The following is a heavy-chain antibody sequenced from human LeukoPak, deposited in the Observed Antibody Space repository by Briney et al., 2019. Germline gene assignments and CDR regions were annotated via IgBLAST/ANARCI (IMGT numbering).Heavy chain of an antibody. D-gene: IGHD5-12*01. V-gene: IGHV3-7*01. CDR1: GFPFSSYY. Sequence: GGSLRLSCAASGFPFSSYYMSWLRQAPGKGLEWVANINQGGSEKYYVESVKDRFTISRDNAKNSLYLQMSSLRAEDTAVYYCARVNRYSGYDFDQWGQGTLVTVSS. J-gene: IGHJ5*02. CDR3: ARVNRYSGYDFDQ. CDR2: INQGGSEK.